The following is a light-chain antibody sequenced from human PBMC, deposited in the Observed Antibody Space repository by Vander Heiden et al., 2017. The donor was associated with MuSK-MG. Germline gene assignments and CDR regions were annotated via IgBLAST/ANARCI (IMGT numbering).Light chain of an antibody. V-gene: IGKV1-39*01. J-gene: IGKJ5*01. Sequence: IQMIQSPSSLSSSVGDRVNITCRASQSISSYLNWYQQKPGKAPKLLIYAASILQSGVPSRFSGSGSGTDFTLTISRLQPEDFATYYCQQSDSTPNTFGQGTLMEIK. CDR3: QQSDSTPNT. CDR2: AAS. CDR1: QSISSY.